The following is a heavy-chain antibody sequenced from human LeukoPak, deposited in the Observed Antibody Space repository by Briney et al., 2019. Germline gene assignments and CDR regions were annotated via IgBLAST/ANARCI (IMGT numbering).Heavy chain of an antibody. CDR1: GGSISSYY. CDR2: IYYSGST. J-gene: IGHJ5*02. CDR3: ARSPLSNWFDP. V-gene: IGHV4-59*01. Sequence: SETLSLTYTVSGGSISSYYWSWIRQPPGKGLEWIGYIYYSGSTNYNPSLKSRVTISVDTSKNQFSLKLSSVTAADTAVYYCARSPLSNWFDPWGQGTLVTVSS.